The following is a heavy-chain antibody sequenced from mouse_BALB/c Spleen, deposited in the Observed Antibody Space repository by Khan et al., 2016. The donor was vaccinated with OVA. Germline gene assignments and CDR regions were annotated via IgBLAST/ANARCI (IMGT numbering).Heavy chain of an antibody. CDR1: GYSITSGYG. Sequence: EVELVESGPGLVKPSQSLSLTCTVTGYSITSGYGWNWIWQFPGNKLEWMGYISYSGSTNYNPSLKSRISITRDTSKNQFFLQLNSVTTEDTATYYCARTARIKYWGQGTTLTVSS. V-gene: IGHV3-2*02. CDR2: ISYSGST. J-gene: IGHJ2*01. D-gene: IGHD1-2*01. CDR3: ARTARIKY.